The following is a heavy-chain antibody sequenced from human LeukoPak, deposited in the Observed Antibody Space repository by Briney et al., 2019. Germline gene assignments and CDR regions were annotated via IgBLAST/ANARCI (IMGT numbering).Heavy chain of an antibody. V-gene: IGHV1-8*01. Sequence: ASVKVSCKASGYTFTSYDINWVRQATGQVLEWMGWMNPNSGNTGYAQKFQGRVTMTRNTSISTAYMELSSLRSEDTAVYYCARGGAAGYYYYYMDVWGKGTTVTVSS. D-gene: IGHD6-13*01. J-gene: IGHJ6*03. CDR3: ARGGAAGYYYYYMDV. CDR2: MNPNSGNT. CDR1: GYTFTSYD.